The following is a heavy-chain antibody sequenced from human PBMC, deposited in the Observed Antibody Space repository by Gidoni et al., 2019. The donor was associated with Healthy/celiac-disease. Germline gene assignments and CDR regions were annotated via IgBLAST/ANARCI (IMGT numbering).Heavy chain of an antibody. CDR2: ISWNSGSI. Sequence: EVQLVASGGGLVQPGRSLRLSCAASGFPFDDYAMHWVRQAPGKGLEWVSGISWNSGSIGDADSVKGRFTISRDNAKNSLYLQMNSLRAEDTALYYCAKELDDYGDQRTFDIWGQGTMVTVSS. CDR3: AKELDDYGDQRTFDI. CDR1: GFPFDDYA. V-gene: IGHV3-9*01. D-gene: IGHD4-17*01. J-gene: IGHJ3*02.